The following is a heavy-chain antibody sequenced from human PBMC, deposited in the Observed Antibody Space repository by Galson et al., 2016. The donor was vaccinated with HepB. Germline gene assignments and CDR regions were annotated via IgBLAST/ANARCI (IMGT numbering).Heavy chain of an antibody. CDR2: IKQDGSEK. J-gene: IGHJ4*02. CDR1: GFTFSRSW. Sequence: SLRLSCAASGFTFSRSWMSWVRQAPGKGLEWVANIKQDGSEKYYADSVKGRFTISRDNAKNSLYLQINSLSAEDTAVYYCARDRGGTYSNCFDYWGQGTVVTASS. D-gene: IGHD1-26*01. CDR3: ARDRGGTYSNCFDY. V-gene: IGHV3-7*03.